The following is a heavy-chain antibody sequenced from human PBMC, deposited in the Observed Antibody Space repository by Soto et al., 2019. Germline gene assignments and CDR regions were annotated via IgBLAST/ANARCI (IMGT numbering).Heavy chain of an antibody. D-gene: IGHD3-10*01. CDR2: VSVSGDDT. V-gene: IGHV3-23*01. CDR1: GFTFNSYA. CDR3: AKDQRLVRGYSYFALDV. Sequence: EVRLLQSGGGLVQPGGSLRLSCAGSGFTFNSYAMHWVRQAPGKGLEWVSGVSVSGDDTYYADSVQGRLTISRDNSKNTLYMQMNSLRAEDTAVYYCAKDQRLVRGYSYFALDVWGQGTPVTVSS. J-gene: IGHJ6*02.